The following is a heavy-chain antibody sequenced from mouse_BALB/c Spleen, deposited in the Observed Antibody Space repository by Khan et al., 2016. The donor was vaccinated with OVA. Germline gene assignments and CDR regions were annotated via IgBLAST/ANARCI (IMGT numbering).Heavy chain of an antibody. V-gene: IGHV1S137*01. CDR2: VNTYYGDA. CDR3: ARGGGGDRFAY. J-gene: IGHJ3*01. CDR1: GYTFTDFT. Sequence: ESGAELVRPGVSVKISCKGSGYTFTDFTMHWVKQSHAKSLEWIGVVNTYYGDATYNQKFKGKATMTVDKSSTTAYMELARLTSGDSAIYYCARGGGGDRFAYWGQGTLVTVSA.